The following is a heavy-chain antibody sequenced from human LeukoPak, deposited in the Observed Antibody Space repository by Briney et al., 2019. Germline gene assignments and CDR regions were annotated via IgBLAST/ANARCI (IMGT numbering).Heavy chain of an antibody. D-gene: IGHD3-16*01. CDR3: ARHYGP. Sequence: PSETLSLTCAVYGGSFRGYYWSWIRQPPGKGLEWIGEINHSGSTNYNPSLKSRVTISVDTSKNQSSLKLNSVTATDTAVYYCARHYGPWGQGTLVTVSS. V-gene: IGHV4-34*01. CDR2: INHSGST. CDR1: GGSFRGYY. J-gene: IGHJ4*02.